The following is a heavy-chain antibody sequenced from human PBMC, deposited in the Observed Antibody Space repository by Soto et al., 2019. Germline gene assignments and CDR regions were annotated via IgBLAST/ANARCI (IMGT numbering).Heavy chain of an antibody. CDR3: ARGGGRGYNELDP. CDR2: INPNSGGT. J-gene: IGHJ5*02. D-gene: IGHD5-12*01. Sequence: QVQLVQSGAEVKKPGASVKVSCKASGYTFTAYYMHWVRQAPGQGLEWMGWINPNSGGTYHAQNFQGRVTMPRDTSTTTAYMELASLRSDDTAVYYCARGGGRGYNELDPWGHGTLVIVSS. CDR1: GYTFTAYY. V-gene: IGHV1-2*02.